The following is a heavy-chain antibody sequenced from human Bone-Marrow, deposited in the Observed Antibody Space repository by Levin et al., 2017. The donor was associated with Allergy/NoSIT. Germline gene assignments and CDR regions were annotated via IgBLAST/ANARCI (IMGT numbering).Heavy chain of an antibody. Sequence: GSLRLSCTVSGGSITDYYWSWIRQPPGKGLEWIGYIFHSGSTNYNPSLKSRVTISVDTSKNQFSLKLSSVTAADTAVYYCASDRAWRGGGFDYWGQGTLVTVSS. V-gene: IGHV4-59*01. CDR2: IFHSGST. J-gene: IGHJ4*02. CDR1: GGSITDYY. D-gene: IGHD3-10*01. CDR3: ASDRAWRGGGFDY.